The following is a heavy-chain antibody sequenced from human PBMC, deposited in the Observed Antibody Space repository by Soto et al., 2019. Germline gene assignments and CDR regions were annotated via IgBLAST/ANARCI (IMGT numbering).Heavy chain of an antibody. Sequence: PGESLKISCKGSGYGFTSYGIGWARQMPGKGLEWMGIIYPGDSDTRYSPSFQGQVTISADKSISTAYPQWNSLKASDTAMYYCARPRSSSRNYYGMDVWGQGTTVTVSS. CDR1: GYGFTSYG. CDR2: IYPGDSDT. D-gene: IGHD6-13*01. J-gene: IGHJ6*02. CDR3: ARPRSSSRNYYGMDV. V-gene: IGHV5-51*01.